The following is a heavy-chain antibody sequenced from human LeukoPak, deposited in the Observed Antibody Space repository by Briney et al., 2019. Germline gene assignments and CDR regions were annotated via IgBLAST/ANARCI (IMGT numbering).Heavy chain of an antibody. D-gene: IGHD2-21*01. V-gene: IGHV4-39*01. J-gene: IGHJ6*02. Sequence: SETLSLTCPVSGTSLSSISPYWGWIRHPPGKGLEWIGTTYYSGSTHYNSFLKSRITMSVDTSKNQVSLKLSSVTAADTAVYYCARQEAARGCGYYGMDVWGQGNTVTVSS. CDR1: GTSLSSISPY. CDR2: TYYSGST. CDR3: ARQEAARGCGYYGMDV.